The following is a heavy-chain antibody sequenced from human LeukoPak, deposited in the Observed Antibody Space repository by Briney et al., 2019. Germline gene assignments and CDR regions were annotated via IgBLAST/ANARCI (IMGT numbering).Heavy chain of an antibody. J-gene: IGHJ3*01. CDR2: INPSGGST. CDR3: VRASDPLSHCTGGRCFRFDF. Sequence: ASVKVSCKASGYTFTGYYMHWVRQAPGQGLEWMGIINPSGGSTGYAQKFQGRVTMTRDTSTSTVYMELSSLTSEDTAVYYCVRASDPLSHCTGGRCFRFDFWGQGTMVTVSS. D-gene: IGHD2-15*01. V-gene: IGHV1-46*01. CDR1: GYTFTGYY.